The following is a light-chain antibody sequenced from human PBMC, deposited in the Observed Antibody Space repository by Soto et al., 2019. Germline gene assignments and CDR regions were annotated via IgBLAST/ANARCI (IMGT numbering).Light chain of an antibody. CDR2: EVS. V-gene: IGKV2D-29*02. Sequence: DFVMSQTPLSLSVAPGEPSSISCKSRQSLLHITGETFLFWYLQKAGQSPQLLIYEVSTRVSGVPDRFSGSGSGTDFTLEISRVETDDVAIYYCMQSTQLPPTFGHGTRLEIK. CDR3: MQSTQLPPT. J-gene: IGKJ5*01. CDR1: QSLLHITGETF.